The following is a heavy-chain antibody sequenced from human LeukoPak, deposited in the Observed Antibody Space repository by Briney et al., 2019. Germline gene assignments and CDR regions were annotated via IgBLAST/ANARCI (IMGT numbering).Heavy chain of an antibody. CDR1: GFTFSSYW. CDR3: ARRRGSYSFDY. D-gene: IGHD1-26*01. V-gene: IGHV3-7*01. CDR2: IKQDGSEK. Sequence: GGSLRLSCAASGFTFSSYWMTWVRQAPGKGLEWVANIKQDGSEKYYVDSVKGRFTISRDNAKNTLYLQMNSLRAEDTAVYYCARRRGSYSFDYWGQGTLVTVSS. J-gene: IGHJ4*02.